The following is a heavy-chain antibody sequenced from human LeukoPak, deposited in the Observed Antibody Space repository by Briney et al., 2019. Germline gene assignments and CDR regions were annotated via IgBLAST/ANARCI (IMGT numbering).Heavy chain of an antibody. CDR3: AKPEEWYSSSSGSFDH. CDR1: GFTSSFTDYA. CDR2: ISGSGAAT. J-gene: IGHJ4*02. D-gene: IGHD6-6*01. V-gene: IGHV3-23*01. Sequence: GGSLRLSCAASGFTSSFTDYAMTWVPQAPGKGLEWFSAISGSGAATYYADSVKGRFTISRDNSKNTVYLHMDSLRAEDTAVYYCAKPEEWYSSSSGSFDHWGQGTLVTVSS.